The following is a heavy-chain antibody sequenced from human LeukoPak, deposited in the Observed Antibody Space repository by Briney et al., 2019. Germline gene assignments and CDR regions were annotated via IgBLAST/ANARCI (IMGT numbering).Heavy chain of an antibody. J-gene: IGHJ6*03. CDR2: IYYSGST. CDR1: GGSISSYY. CDR3: ARDPGYSSGWYLGTDYYYYMDV. D-gene: IGHD6-19*01. Sequence: SETLSLTCTVSGGSISSYYWSWIRQPPGKGLEWIGYIYYSGSTNYNPSLKSRVTMSVDTSKNQFSLKLSSVTAADTAVYYCARDPGYSSGWYLGTDYYYYMDVWGKGTTVTISS. V-gene: IGHV4-59*12.